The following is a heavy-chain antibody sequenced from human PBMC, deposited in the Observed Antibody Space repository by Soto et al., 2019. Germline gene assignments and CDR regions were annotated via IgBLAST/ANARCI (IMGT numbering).Heavy chain of an antibody. CDR3: ARGVVVVAAIYYYYGMDV. J-gene: IGHJ6*02. Sequence: QVQLVQSGAEVKKPGSSVKVSCKASGGTFSSYAISWVRQAPGQGLEWMGGIIPIFGTANYAQKFQGRVTITADESTSTAYMELSSLRSEDTAVYYCARGVVVVAAIYYYYGMDVWGQGTTVTVSS. CDR2: IIPIFGTA. V-gene: IGHV1-69*12. CDR1: GGTFSSYA. D-gene: IGHD2-15*01.